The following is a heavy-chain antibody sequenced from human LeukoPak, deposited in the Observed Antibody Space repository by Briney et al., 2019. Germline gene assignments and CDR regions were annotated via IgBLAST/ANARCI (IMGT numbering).Heavy chain of an antibody. CDR3: ARDLASAYSSIRWFDP. CDR2: ISSSGSTI. Sequence: PGGSLRLSCAASGFTFSSYEMNWVRQAPGKGLEWVSYISSSGSTIYYADSVKGRFTISRDNAKNSLYLQMNSLRAEDTAVYYCARDLASAYSSIRWFDPWGQGTLVTVPS. CDR1: GFTFSSYE. D-gene: IGHD6-13*01. V-gene: IGHV3-48*03. J-gene: IGHJ5*02.